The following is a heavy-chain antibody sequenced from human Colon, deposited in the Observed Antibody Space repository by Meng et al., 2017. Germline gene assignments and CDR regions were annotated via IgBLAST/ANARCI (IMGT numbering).Heavy chain of an antibody. CDR3: ARDLSGSWIGTDDHGFDI. D-gene: IGHD5-12*01. CDR2: SRNRANRYIT. Sequence: GESLKISCATSGFSFSDHYMYWVRQAPGKGLEWVGRSRNRANRYITAYAASVKGRFTISRDDSKNLLLLQMNSLKTEDTSVYYCARDLSGSWIGTDDHGFDIWGQGTMVTVSS. J-gene: IGHJ3*02. CDR1: GFSFSDHY. V-gene: IGHV3-72*01.